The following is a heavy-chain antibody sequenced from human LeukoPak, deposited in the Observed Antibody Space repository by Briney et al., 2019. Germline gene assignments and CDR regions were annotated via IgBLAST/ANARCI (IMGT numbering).Heavy chain of an antibody. Sequence: EASVKVSCKASGYTFTSYDINWVRQATGQGLEWMGWMNPNSGNTGYAQKFQGRVTMTRNTSISTDYMDLSSLRSEDPAVYYCARAPDYYDSSGYYSDALDLWGQGTMVTVSS. CDR2: MNPNSGNT. CDR1: GYTFTSYD. V-gene: IGHV1-8*01. CDR3: ARAPDYYDSSGYYSDALDL. J-gene: IGHJ3*01. D-gene: IGHD3-22*01.